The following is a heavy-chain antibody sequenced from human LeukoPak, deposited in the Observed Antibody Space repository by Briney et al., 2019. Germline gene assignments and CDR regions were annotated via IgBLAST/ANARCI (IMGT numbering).Heavy chain of an antibody. V-gene: IGHV4-4*07. CDR1: GGSISSYY. D-gene: IGHD2-2*01. CDR3: ARDGGPLIVVVPAAIYGMDV. Sequence: SETLSLPCTVSGGSISSYYWSWIRQPAGKGLEWIGRIYTSGSTNYNPSLKSRVTMSVDTSKNQFSLKLSSVSAADTAVYYCARDGGPLIVVVPAAIYGMDVWGQGTTVTVSS. CDR2: IYTSGST. J-gene: IGHJ6*02.